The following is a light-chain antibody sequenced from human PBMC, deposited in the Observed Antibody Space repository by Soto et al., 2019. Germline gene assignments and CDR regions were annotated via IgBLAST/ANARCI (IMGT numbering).Light chain of an antibody. V-gene: IGLV2-14*01. CDR3: SSYTRSTTHV. Sequence: QSVLTQPASVSGSPGQSITISCTGTSSDVGGYNYVSWYQQHPGKAPKLMIFEVNNRPSGVSNRFSGSKSDNTASLTISGLQAEDEADYYCSSYTRSTTHVFGGGTKVTVL. J-gene: IGLJ2*01. CDR1: SSDVGGYNY. CDR2: EVN.